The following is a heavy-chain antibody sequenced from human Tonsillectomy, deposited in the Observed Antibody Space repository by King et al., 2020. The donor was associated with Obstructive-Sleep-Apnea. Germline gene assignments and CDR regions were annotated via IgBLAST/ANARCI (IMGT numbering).Heavy chain of an antibody. CDR2: ISSSSYT. D-gene: IGHD6-13*01. J-gene: IGHJ6*02. V-gene: IGHV3-11*06. Sequence: VQLVESGGGLVKPGGSLRLSCAASGFTFSDYYMSWIRQAPGKGLEWVSYISSSSYTNYADSVKGRFTISRDNAKNSLYPQMNSLRAEDTAVYYCARDNGIAAAGYYYYGMDVWGQGTTVTVSS. CDR1: GFTFSDYY. CDR3: ARDNGIAAAGYYYYGMDV.